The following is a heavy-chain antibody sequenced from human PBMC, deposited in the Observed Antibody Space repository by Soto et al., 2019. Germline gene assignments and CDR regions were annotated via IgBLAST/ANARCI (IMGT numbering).Heavy chain of an antibody. D-gene: IGHD1-1*01. J-gene: IGHJ4*02. CDR2: IYSGGST. Sequence: EVQLVESGGGLVQPGGSLRLSCAASGFTVSSNYMSWVRQAPGKGLEWVSVIYSGGSTYYADSVKGRFTNSRHNSKNTLYLQMNSLRAEDTAVYYCAANWYNWNDIPHFWVYWGQGTLVTVSS. CDR3: AANWYNWNDIPHFWVY. V-gene: IGHV3-53*04. CDR1: GFTVSSNY.